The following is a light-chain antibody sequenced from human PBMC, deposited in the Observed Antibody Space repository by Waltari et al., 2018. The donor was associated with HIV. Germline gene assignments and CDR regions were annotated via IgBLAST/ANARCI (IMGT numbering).Light chain of an antibody. CDR1: SSHVGGHNS. CDR3: SSYTANSRI. J-gene: IGLJ2*01. V-gene: IGLV2-14*03. Sequence: SALTQPASVSGSLGQSITISCTGTSSHVGGHNSVSWYQQHPGKAPKLLISDVSNRPSGVSNRFSGSKSGNTASLTISGLQAEDEADYYCSSYTANSRIFGGGTRLTVL. CDR2: DVS.